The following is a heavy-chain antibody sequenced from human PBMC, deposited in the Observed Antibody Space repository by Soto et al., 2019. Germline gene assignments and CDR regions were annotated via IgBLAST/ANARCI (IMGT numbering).Heavy chain of an antibody. J-gene: IGHJ6*02. CDR2: IIPIFGTA. V-gene: IGHV1-69*06. Sequence: SVKVSCKASGGTFSSYAISWVRQAPGQGLEWMGGIIPIFGTANYAQKFQGRVTITADKSTSTAYMELSSLRSEGTAVYYCARDRIAAAGSSYYYYGMDVWGQGTTVTVSS. CDR3: ARDRIAAAGSSYYYYGMDV. D-gene: IGHD6-13*01. CDR1: GGTFSSYA.